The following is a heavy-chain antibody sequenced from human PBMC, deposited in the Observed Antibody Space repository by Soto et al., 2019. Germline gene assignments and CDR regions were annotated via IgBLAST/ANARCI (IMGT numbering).Heavy chain of an antibody. D-gene: IGHD3-16*01. Sequence: SETLSLTCAVYGGFLSESYWTWIRQPPGKGLECIGEINHVGGTNYNPSLKSRVTMSVDTSQNQFSLRLISVTAADTAMYFCVRIRYQLPSSVLWLDPWGQGTPVIVYS. CDR3: VRIRYQLPSSVLWLDP. V-gene: IGHV4-34*01. CDR2: INHVGGT. J-gene: IGHJ5*02. CDR1: GGFLSESY.